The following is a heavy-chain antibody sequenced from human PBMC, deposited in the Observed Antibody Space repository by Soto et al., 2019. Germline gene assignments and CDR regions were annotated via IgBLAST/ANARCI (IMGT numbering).Heavy chain of an antibody. CDR2: INHSGST. CDR3: ARGALMITFGGVIVRPWFDP. J-gene: IGHJ5*02. CDR1: GGSFSGYY. V-gene: IGHV4-34*01. Sequence: PSETLSLTCAVYGGSFSGYYWIWIRQPPGKGLEWIGEINHSGSTNYNPSLKSRVTISVDTSKNQFSLKLSSVTAADTAVYYCARGALMITFGGVIVRPWFDPWGQGTLVTVSS. D-gene: IGHD3-16*02.